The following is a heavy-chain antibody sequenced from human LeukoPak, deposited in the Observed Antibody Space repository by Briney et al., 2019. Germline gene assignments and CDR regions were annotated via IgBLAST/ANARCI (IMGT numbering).Heavy chain of an antibody. CDR1: GFTFSSYS. Sequence: GGSLRLSCGASGFTFSSYSMNWVRQAPGKGLEWVSFISKGSTTIYYADSVKGRFTISRDDAKNSLYLQMNSLTAEDTAVYYCARREMVWIGESTPILDYWGQGTLVTVSS. J-gene: IGHJ4*02. D-gene: IGHD3-10*01. CDR2: ISKGSTTI. V-gene: IGHV3-48*04. CDR3: ARREMVWIGESTPILDY.